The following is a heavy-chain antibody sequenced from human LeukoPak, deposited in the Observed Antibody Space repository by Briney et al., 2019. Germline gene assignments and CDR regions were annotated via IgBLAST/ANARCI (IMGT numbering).Heavy chain of an antibody. J-gene: IGHJ5*02. CDR1: GLTFSNYA. CDR3: AEDSFPLVVGPGGADNWFEP. CDR2: ISSSSSTI. D-gene: IGHD2-2*01. V-gene: IGHV3-48*02. Sequence: PGGSLRLSCAASGLTFSNYAMRWVRQAPGKGLEWVSYISSSSSTIYYADSVKGRFTISRDNAKNSLYLQINSLRDEDTAVYYLAEDSFPLVVGPGGADNWFEPWGQGNLVNVSS.